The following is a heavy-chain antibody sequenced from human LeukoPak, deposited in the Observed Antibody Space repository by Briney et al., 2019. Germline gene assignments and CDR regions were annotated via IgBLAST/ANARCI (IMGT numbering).Heavy chain of an antibody. CDR2: ISSSGTTI. J-gene: IGHJ3*02. CDR3: AKSYYYGSGDYSLTAFDI. D-gene: IGHD3-10*01. CDR1: GFTFSSYE. Sequence: GGSLRLSCAASGFTFSSYEMNWVRQAPGKGLEWVSYISSSGTTIYYADSVKGRFTISRDNAKNSLFLQVSSLRAEDTAVYYCAKSYYYGSGDYSLTAFDIWGQGTMVTVSS. V-gene: IGHV3-48*03.